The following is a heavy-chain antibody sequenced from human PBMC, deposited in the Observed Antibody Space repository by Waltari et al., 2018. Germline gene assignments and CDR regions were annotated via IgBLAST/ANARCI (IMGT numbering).Heavy chain of an antibody. J-gene: IGHJ3*02. D-gene: IGHD3-3*01. CDR2: IYYSGST. CDR3: ARVVRTTRGGAFDI. CDR1: GYSFTSYW. V-gene: IGHV4-38-2*02. Sequence: VQLVQSGAEVKKPGESLKISCKGSGYSFTSYWIGWVRQAPGKGLEWIGSIYYSGSTYYNPSLKSRVTISVDTSKNQFSLKLSSVTAADTAVYYCARVVRTTRGGAFDIWGQGTMVTVSS.